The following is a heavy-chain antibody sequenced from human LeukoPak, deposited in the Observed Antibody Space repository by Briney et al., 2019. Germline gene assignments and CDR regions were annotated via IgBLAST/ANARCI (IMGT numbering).Heavy chain of an antibody. J-gene: IGHJ4*02. CDR2: IKSKVNGGTT. CDR1: GLPFSDAW. Sequence: GGSLRLSCAASGLPFSDAWMTWVRQAPGKGLEWVGRIKSKVNGGTTDYAAPVKGRLSISRDDSINTVYLQMNSLKTEDTALYYCDKDVPYTGGRSLIYWGQGTLVTVSP. V-gene: IGHV3-15*01. CDR3: DKDVPYTGGRSLIY. D-gene: IGHD6-19*01.